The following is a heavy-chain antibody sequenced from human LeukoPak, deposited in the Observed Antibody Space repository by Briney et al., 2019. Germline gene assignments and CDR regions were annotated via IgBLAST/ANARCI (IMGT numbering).Heavy chain of an antibody. CDR1: GGSISSYY. D-gene: IGHD2-2*01. J-gene: IGHJ4*02. CDR2: INHSGST. Sequence: SETLSLTCTVSGGSISSYYWSWIRQPPGKGLEWIGEINHSGSTNYNPSLKSRVTISVDTSKNQFSLKLSSVTAADTAVYYCARYQRYCSSTSCYSSFDYWGQGTLVTVSS. CDR3: ARYQRYCSSTSCYSSFDY. V-gene: IGHV4-34*01.